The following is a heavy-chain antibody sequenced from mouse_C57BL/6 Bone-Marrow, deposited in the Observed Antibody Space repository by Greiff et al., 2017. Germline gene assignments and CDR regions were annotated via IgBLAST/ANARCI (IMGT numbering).Heavy chain of an antibody. CDR1: GFTFSSYA. Sequence: EVQRVESGGGLVKPGGSLKLSCAASGFTFSSYAMSWVRQTPEKRLEWVATISDGGSYNYYPDNVKGRFTISRDNAQNNLYLQMSHLKSEDTAMYYCTRLWLDWYFDVWGTGTTVTVSS. J-gene: IGHJ1*03. D-gene: IGHD2-2*01. CDR2: ISDGGSYN. CDR3: TRLWLDWYFDV. V-gene: IGHV5-4*01.